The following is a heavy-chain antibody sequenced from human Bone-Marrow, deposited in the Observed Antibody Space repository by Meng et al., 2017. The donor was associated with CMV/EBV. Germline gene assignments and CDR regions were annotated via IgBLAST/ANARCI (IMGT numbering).Heavy chain of an antibody. D-gene: IGHD4-17*01. V-gene: IGHV3-21*01. J-gene: IGHJ6*02. CDR2: ISSSSSYI. Sequence: GESLKISCVASGFTFSSYGMNWVRQAPGKGLEWVSSISSSSSYIYYADSVKGRFTISRDNAKNSLYLQMNSLRAEDTAVYYCARGNDYGEPYYYYGMDGWGQGTTVTFSS. CDR3: ARGNDYGEPYYYYGMDG. CDR1: GFTFSSYG.